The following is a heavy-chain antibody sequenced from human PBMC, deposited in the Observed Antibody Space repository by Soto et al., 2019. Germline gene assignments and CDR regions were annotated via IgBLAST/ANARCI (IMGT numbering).Heavy chain of an antibody. V-gene: IGHV3-30-3*01. CDR2: ISYDGSNK. D-gene: IGHD6-19*01. Sequence: GGSLRLSCAASGFTFSSYAMHWVRQAPGKGLEWVAVISYDGSNKYYADSVKGRFTISRDNSKNTLYLQMNSLRAEDTAVYYCASWRKQWLVVLGYFDYWGQGTLVTVSS. CDR1: GFTFSSYA. J-gene: IGHJ4*02. CDR3: ASWRKQWLVVLGYFDY.